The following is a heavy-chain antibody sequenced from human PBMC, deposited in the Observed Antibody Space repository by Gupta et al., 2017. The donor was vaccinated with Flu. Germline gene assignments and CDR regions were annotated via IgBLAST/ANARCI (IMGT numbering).Heavy chain of an antibody. Sequence: EVQLLESGGGLVQPGGSLRLSCAASGFTFSSYAMSWVRQAPGKGLEWVSAISGSGGSTYYADSVKGRFTISRDNSKNTLYLQMNSLRAEDTAVYYCAKVVVPAAIFGYYYGMDVWGQGTTVTVSS. J-gene: IGHJ6*02. V-gene: IGHV3-23*01. D-gene: IGHD2-2*01. CDR3: AKVVVPAAIFGYYYGMDV. CDR1: GFTFSSYA. CDR2: ISGSGGST.